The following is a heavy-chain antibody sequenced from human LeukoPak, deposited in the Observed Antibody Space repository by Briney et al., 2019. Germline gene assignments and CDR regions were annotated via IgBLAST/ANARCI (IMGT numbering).Heavy chain of an antibody. J-gene: IGHJ5*02. CDR2: ISGYTGNT. Sequence: ASVKVSCKASGYTFTNYGITWVRQAPGQGLEWMGWISGYTGNTNYAQNLQGRVTMTTDTSTSTAYMELRSLRSDDTALYYCARSSWFGGRSEWRWFDPWGQGTLVTVSS. D-gene: IGHD3-10*01. V-gene: IGHV1-18*01. CDR3: ARSSWFGGRSEWRWFDP. CDR1: GYTFTNYG.